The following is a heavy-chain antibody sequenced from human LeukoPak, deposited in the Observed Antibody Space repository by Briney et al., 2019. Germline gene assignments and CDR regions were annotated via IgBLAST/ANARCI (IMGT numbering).Heavy chain of an antibody. CDR1: GYTFTGYY. J-gene: IGHJ5*02. CDR3: AKGGDQLRFLEWLLFDWFDP. Sequence: GASVKVSCKASGYTFTGYYMHWVRQAPGQGLEWMGWISPNSGGTNYAQKFQGRVTMTRDTSISTAYMELSRLRSDDTAVYYCAKGGDQLRFLEWLLFDWFDPWGQGTLVTVSS. CDR2: ISPNSGGT. D-gene: IGHD3-3*01. V-gene: IGHV1-2*02.